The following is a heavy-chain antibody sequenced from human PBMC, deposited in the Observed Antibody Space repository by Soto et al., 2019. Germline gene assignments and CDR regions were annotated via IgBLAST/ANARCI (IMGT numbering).Heavy chain of an antibody. D-gene: IGHD3-10*01. V-gene: IGHV4-59*01. CDR2: VYYDGST. CDR1: GDSISYYY. J-gene: IGHJ4*02. CDR3: VSYDRQSGRYSLDY. Sequence: SETLSLTCTVSGDSISYYYWSWFRQPPGKGLEWIGYVYYDGSTNYNPSLESRVTMSIDTSKNQFSLKLSSVIAADTAVYYCVSYDRQSGRYSLDYWGQGTLVTVSS.